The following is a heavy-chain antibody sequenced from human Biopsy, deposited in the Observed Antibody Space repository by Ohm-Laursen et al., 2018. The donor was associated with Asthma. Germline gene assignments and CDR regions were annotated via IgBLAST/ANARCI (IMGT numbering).Heavy chain of an antibody. D-gene: IGHD3-10*01. CDR3: AESDYYGSGYYYGMDV. J-gene: IGHJ6*02. Sequence: SVKVSCKTSGGTFSSYAISWVRQAPGQGLEWMGGIIPIFGTANYAQKFQGRVTITADESTSTAYMELSSLRSEDTAAYYCAESDYYGSGYYYGMDVWGQGTTVTVSS. CDR2: IIPIFGTA. V-gene: IGHV1-69*13. CDR1: GGTFSSYA.